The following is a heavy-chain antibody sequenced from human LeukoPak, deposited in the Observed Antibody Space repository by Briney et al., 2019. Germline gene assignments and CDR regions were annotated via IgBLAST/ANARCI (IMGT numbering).Heavy chain of an antibody. Sequence: GGSLRLSCAASGFTFSSYSMNWVRQAPGKGLEWVSSISSSSSYIYYADSVKGRFTISRGNAKNSLYLQMNSLRAEDTAVYYWAREPHPRTRSGKAVSKTDYWGQGTLVNVSS. CDR3: AREPHPRTRSGKAVSKTDY. J-gene: IGHJ4*02. V-gene: IGHV3-21*01. CDR1: GFTFSSYS. D-gene: IGHD6-19*01. CDR2: ISSSSSYI.